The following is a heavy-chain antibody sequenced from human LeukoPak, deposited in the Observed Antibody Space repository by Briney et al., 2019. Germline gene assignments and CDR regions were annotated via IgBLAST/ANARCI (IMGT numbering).Heavy chain of an antibody. D-gene: IGHD3-9*01. CDR1: GYSISSGYY. V-gene: IGHV4-38-2*02. Sequence: TSETLSLTCTVSGYSISSGYYWGWIRQPPGKGLEWIGSIYHSGSTYYNPSLKSRVTISVDTSKNQFSLKLSSVTAADTAVYYCASQVFDWLFLRGDMDVWGKGTTVTVSS. CDR2: IYHSGST. CDR3: ASQVFDWLFLRGDMDV. J-gene: IGHJ6*03.